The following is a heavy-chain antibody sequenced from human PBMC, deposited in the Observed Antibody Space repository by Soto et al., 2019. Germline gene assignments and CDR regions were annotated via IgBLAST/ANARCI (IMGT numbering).Heavy chain of an antibody. J-gene: IGHJ4*02. CDR1: GFTFSNYG. CDR3: ARQTNYVLGY. CDR2: ISSGSSYI. Sequence: PGGSLRLSCAASGFTFSNYGMNWVRQAPGKGLEWVSSISSGSSYINYADSVKGRFTISRENAKNSLYLQMNSLRAEDTAIYFCARQTNYVLGYWGQGTLVTVSS. D-gene: IGHD4-4*01. V-gene: IGHV3-21*01.